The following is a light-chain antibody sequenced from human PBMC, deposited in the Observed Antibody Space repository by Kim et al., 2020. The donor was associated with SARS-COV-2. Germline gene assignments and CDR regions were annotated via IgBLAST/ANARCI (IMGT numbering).Light chain of an antibody. CDR1: ALPKQY. J-gene: IGLJ3*02. CDR2: KDS. V-gene: IGLV3-25*03. CDR3: QSADSSGTRV. Sequence: VCHGQTARITCPGDALPKQYAYWYQQKPGQAPVLVIYKDSERPSGIPERFSGSSSGTTVTLTISGVQAEDEADYYCQSADSSGTRVFGGGTQLTVL.